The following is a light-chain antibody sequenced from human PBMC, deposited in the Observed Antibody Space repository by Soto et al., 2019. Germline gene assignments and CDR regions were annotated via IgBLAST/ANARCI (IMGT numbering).Light chain of an antibody. V-gene: IGLV2-14*01. CDR3: SSYTSSSTPYV. Sequence: QSALTQPASVSGSPGQSITISCTGTSSDIGDYNYVSWYQQHPGKAPKLMIYEDSNRPSGVSNRFSGSKSGNTASLTISGLQAEDEADYYCSSYTSSSTPYVFGTGTKVTVL. J-gene: IGLJ1*01. CDR1: SSDIGDYNY. CDR2: EDS.